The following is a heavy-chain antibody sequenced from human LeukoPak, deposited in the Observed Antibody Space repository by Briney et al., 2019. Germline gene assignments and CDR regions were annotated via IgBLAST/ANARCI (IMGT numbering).Heavy chain of an antibody. CDR2: ISAYNGNT. D-gene: IGHD6-13*01. Sequence: ASVKVSCKASGYTFTSYGISWVRQAPGQGLEWMGWISAYNGNTNYAQKLQGRVTMTTDTSTSTAYMELRSLRSDDTAVYYCARIAPATQPEYSSSWYYYYYMDVWGKGTTVTVSS. CDR1: GYTFTSYG. V-gene: IGHV1-18*01. CDR3: ARIAPATQPEYSSSWYYYYYMDV. J-gene: IGHJ6*03.